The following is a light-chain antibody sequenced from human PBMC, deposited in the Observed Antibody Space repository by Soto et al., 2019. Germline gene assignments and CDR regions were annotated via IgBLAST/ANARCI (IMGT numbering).Light chain of an antibody. CDR1: QGTSSY. J-gene: IGKJ5*01. V-gene: IGKV1-9*01. Sequence: DIQLSQSPSFLSASVGGIGPFTCLASQGTSSYLAWFQQKPGRAPKLLILGASTLQSGVPARFSGSGSGTDFTLTISNLQPEDFATYYCQRLNAYPLTFGQGTRREIK. CDR2: GAS. CDR3: QRLNAYPLT.